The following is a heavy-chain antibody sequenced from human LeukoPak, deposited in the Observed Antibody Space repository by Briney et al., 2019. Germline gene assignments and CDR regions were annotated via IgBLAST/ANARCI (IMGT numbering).Heavy chain of an antibody. D-gene: IGHD6-19*01. CDR2: TNPSGGST. CDR3: ARGGEQWLVRHYYGMDV. J-gene: IGHJ6*02. Sequence: ASVKVSCKASGYTFTSYYMHWVRQAPGQGLEWMGITNPSGGSTSYAQKFQGRVTMTRDTSTSTVYMELSSLRSEDTAVYYCARGGEQWLVRHYYGMDVWGQGTTVTVSS. CDR1: GYTFTSYY. V-gene: IGHV1-46*01.